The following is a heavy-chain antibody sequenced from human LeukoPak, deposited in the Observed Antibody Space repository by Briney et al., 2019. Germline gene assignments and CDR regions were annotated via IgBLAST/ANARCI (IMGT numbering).Heavy chain of an antibody. Sequence: SVKVSCKASGGTFSSYAISWVRQAPGQGLEWMGGIIPIFGTANYAQKFQGRVTITADESTSTAYMELSSLRSEDTAVYYCATDRLDYGGNSRVGDFDYWGQGTLVTVSS. CDR2: IIPIFGTA. V-gene: IGHV1-69*13. D-gene: IGHD4-23*01. CDR3: ATDRLDYGGNSRVGDFDY. J-gene: IGHJ4*02. CDR1: GGTFSSYA.